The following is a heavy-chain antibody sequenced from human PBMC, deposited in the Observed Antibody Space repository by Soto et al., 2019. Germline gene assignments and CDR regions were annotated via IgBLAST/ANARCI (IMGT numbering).Heavy chain of an antibody. Sequence: GESLKISCKGSGYSFASHWVTWVRQMPEKGLEWIGTIYPGDSDTKYSPAFRGQVTISADTSVSTAYLQWRSLEATDSAIYYCARYSGSYWHYLDFWGQGTLVTVSS. V-gene: IGHV5-51*01. J-gene: IGHJ4*02. CDR2: IYPGDSDT. D-gene: IGHD1-26*01. CDR1: GYSFASHW. CDR3: ARYSGSYWHYLDF.